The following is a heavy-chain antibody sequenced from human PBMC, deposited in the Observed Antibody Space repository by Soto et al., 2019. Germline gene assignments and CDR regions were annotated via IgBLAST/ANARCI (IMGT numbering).Heavy chain of an antibody. J-gene: IGHJ5*02. D-gene: IGHD6-25*01. CDR1: GFTFSSYG. V-gene: IGHV3-33*01. CDR3: GRVPNSSGLPGWFDP. CDR2: IWYDGSNK. Sequence: QVQLVASGGGVVQPGRSLRLSCAASGFTFSSYGMHWVRQAPGKGLEWVAVIWYDGSNKYYADSVKGRFTISRDNSTNTLDLQMNSLRAEDTAVYYCGRVPNSSGLPGWFDPWGQGTLVTVSS.